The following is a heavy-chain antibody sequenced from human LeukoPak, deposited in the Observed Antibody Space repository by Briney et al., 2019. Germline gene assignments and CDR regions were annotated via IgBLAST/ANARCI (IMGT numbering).Heavy chain of an antibody. D-gene: IGHD6-13*01. V-gene: IGHV3-48*04. CDR1: GFTFGTFW. J-gene: IGHJ4*02. Sequence: PGGSLRLSCETSGFTFGTFWMSWVRQAPGKGLEWVSYISSSGSTIYYADSVKGRFTISRDNAKNSLYLQMNSLRAEDTAVYYCARVRSGIAAAGDFDYWGQGTLVTVSS. CDR3: ARVRSGIAAAGDFDY. CDR2: ISSSGSTI.